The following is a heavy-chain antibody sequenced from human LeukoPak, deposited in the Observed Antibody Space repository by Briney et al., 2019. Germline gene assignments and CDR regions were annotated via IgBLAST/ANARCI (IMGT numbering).Heavy chain of an antibody. CDR3: ARHLTMVRGVVIMFHIDN. J-gene: IGHJ4*02. D-gene: IGHD3-10*01. Sequence: SETLSLTCTVSDGAITGYSWSWIRQPPGKGLEWIGYIYYSGDTNYNPSLQSRVTVSVDTSKNQFSLKLTSVTAADTAMYYCARHLTMVRGVVIMFHIDNWGQGTLVTVSS. CDR1: DGAITGYS. CDR2: IYYSGDT. V-gene: IGHV4-59*01.